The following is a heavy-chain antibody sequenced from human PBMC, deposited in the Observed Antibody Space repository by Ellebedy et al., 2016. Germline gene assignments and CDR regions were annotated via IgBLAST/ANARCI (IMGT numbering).Heavy chain of an antibody. CDR3: ARDRGVAAAGLDY. V-gene: IGHV4-59*01. J-gene: IGHJ4*02. CDR2: IYDSAST. D-gene: IGHD6-13*01. Sequence: SETLSLTCSVSGSSISNYYWTWIRQVPGKGLEWIGYIYDSASTHYNPSLKSRATISGDTSKSQFSLKLTSVTAADSAIYFCARDRGVAAAGLDYWGQGILVTVSS. CDR1: GSSISNYY.